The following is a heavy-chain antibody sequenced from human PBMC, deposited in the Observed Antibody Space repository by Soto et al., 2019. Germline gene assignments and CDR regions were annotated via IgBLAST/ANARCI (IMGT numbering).Heavy chain of an antibody. D-gene: IGHD6-13*01. CDR3: ANSASSSWYWFDP. CDR2: ISASGVST. V-gene: IGHV3-23*01. Sequence: GGSLRLSCAASGFTFSNFAMTWVRQAPGEGLEWVSAISASGVSTYYADSVKGRFTISRDNSKSTLFLQMNSLRAEDTAVYYCANSASSSWYWFDPCGQGTLVTVSS. J-gene: IGHJ5*02. CDR1: GFTFSNFA.